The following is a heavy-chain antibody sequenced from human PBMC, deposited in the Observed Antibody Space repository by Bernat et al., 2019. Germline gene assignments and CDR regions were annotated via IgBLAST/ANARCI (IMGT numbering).Heavy chain of an antibody. CDR3: ARGLGSGSYSLPVYYYYYYMDV. CDR2: MNPNSGNT. Sequence: QVQLVQSGAEVKKPGASVKVSCKASGYTFTSYDINWVRQATGQGLEWMGWMNPNSGNTGYAQKFQGRVTMTRNTSISTAYMELSSLRSEDTAVYYCARGLGSGSYSLPVYYYYYYMDVWGKGTTVTVSS. J-gene: IGHJ6*03. D-gene: IGHD3-10*01. CDR1: GYTFTSYD. V-gene: IGHV1-8*01.